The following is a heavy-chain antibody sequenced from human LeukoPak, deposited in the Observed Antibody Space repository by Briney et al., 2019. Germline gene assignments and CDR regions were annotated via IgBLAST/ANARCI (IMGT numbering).Heavy chain of an antibody. CDR2: ISGSGGST. Sequence: GGSLRLSCAASGFTFSSYAMSWVRQAPGKGLEWVSAISGSGGSTYYADSVKGRFTISRDNSKHTLYLQMNSLRAEDTAVYYCAKVVRYCSGGSCYSKLGPNWFDPWGQGTLVTVSS. CDR3: AKVVRYCSGGSCYSKLGPNWFDP. CDR1: GFTFSSYA. J-gene: IGHJ5*02. V-gene: IGHV3-23*01. D-gene: IGHD2-15*01.